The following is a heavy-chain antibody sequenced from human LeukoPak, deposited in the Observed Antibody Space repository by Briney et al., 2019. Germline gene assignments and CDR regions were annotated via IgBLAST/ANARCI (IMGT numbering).Heavy chain of an antibody. Sequence: GESLKISCKGSGYSFTSYWISWVRQMPGKGLEWMGRIDPSDSYTNYSPSFQGRVTISADKSISTAYLQWSSLKASDTAMYYCARAYSGYDSYYYYYGMDVWGKGTTVTVSS. D-gene: IGHD5-12*01. J-gene: IGHJ6*04. CDR3: ARAYSGYDSYYYYYGMDV. CDR1: GYSFTSYW. V-gene: IGHV5-10-1*01. CDR2: IDPSDSYT.